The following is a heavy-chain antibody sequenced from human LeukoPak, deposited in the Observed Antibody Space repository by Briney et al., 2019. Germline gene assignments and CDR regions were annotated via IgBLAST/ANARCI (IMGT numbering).Heavy chain of an antibody. Sequence: SETLSLTCAVSGGSISSGGYSWSWIRQPPGQGLVWIGYIYHSGSTYYNPSLKSRVTISVDRSKNQFSLKLSSVTAADTAVYYCARRSGSYSYFDYWGQGTLVTVSS. V-gene: IGHV4-30-2*01. CDR2: IYHSGST. CDR1: GGSISSGGYS. D-gene: IGHD1-26*01. J-gene: IGHJ4*02. CDR3: ARRSGSYSYFDY.